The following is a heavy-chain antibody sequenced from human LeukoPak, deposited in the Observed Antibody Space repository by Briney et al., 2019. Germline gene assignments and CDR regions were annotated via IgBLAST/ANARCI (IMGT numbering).Heavy chain of an antibody. CDR2: IGPDGGTT. Sequence: AGSLRLSCAASGFTFHTYGMHWVRQAPGKGLEYVSGIGPDGGTTYYAKSVKGRFTISRDNSKSMVYLQMDSLTADDMAVYYCARGAQLTDYWGQGTLVTVSS. D-gene: IGHD6-13*01. J-gene: IGHJ4*02. V-gene: IGHV3-64*01. CDR1: GFTFHTYG. CDR3: ARGAQLTDY.